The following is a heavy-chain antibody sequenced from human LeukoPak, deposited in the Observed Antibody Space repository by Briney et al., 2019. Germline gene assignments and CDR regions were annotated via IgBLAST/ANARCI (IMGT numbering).Heavy chain of an antibody. CDR3: ARGFHYDFWSGSYYFDY. CDR1: GFTFSDHY. J-gene: IGHJ4*02. CDR2: ITNKPKSYNT. V-gene: IGHV3-72*01. Sequence: GGSLRLSCAASGFTFSDHYMDWVRQAPGKGLEWVGRITNKPKSYNTEYAASVKGRFTISRDDSKNSLYLQMNSLKTEDTAVYYYARGFHYDFWSGSYYFDYWGQGTLVTVSS. D-gene: IGHD3-3*01.